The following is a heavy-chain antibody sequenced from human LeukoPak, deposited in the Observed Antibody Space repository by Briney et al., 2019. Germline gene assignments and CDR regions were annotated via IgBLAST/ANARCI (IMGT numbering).Heavy chain of an antibody. V-gene: IGHV3-30-3*01. CDR1: GFTFSSYA. D-gene: IGHD2-2*01. J-gene: IGHJ4*02. CDR2: ISYDGSNK. CDR3: ARVGDIVVVPAATYYFDY. Sequence: GGSLRLSCAASGFTFSSYAMHWVRQAPGKGLEWVAVISYDGSNKYYADSVKGRFTISRDNAKNSLYLQMNSLRAEDTAVYYCARVGDIVVVPAATYYFDYWGQGTLVTVSS.